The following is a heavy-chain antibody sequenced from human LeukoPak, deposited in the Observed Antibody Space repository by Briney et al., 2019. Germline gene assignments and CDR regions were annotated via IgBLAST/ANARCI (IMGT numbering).Heavy chain of an antibody. CDR1: GGSISNYY. CDR2: IYFSGNT. D-gene: IGHD5-18*01. Sequence: SETLSLTCTVSGGSISNYYWSWIGQPPGKGLEWIRYIYFSGNTNYNPSLKSRITISVDTSKNQFSLNLSSVTAADTGVYYCARCGYSYGTGYYFDYWGQGTLVTVSS. J-gene: IGHJ4*02. CDR3: ARCGYSYGTGYYFDY. V-gene: IGHV4-59*01.